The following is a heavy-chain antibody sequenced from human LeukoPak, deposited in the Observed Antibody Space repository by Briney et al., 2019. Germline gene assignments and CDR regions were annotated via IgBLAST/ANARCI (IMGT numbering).Heavy chain of an antibody. V-gene: IGHV4-59*11. CDR3: ARELYHFDR. CDR1: GGSIRNHH. CDR2: VFFTEGT. J-gene: IGHJ4*02. Sequence: PSGTLSLTCSVSGGSIRNHHWTWIRQSPGKGLEWIGHVFFTEGTNYSPSLRGRITISADRSKNQIYLKLGSATAADTAVYYCARELYHFDRWGQGALVTVSS. D-gene: IGHD2-8*01.